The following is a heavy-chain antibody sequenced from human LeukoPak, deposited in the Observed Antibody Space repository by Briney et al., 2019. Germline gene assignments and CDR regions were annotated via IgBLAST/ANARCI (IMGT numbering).Heavy chain of an antibody. CDR1: GGSISSSSYY. CDR3: ARDVPTVQLWRTDAFDI. CDR2: MYYSGSN. Sequence: SETLSLTCTVSGGSISSSSYYWGWIRQPPGKGLEWIGTMYYSGSNYYNPSLKSRVTISVDTSKNQFSLKLTSVTAADTAVYYCARDVPTVQLWRTDAFDIWGQGTMVTVSS. J-gene: IGHJ3*02. V-gene: IGHV4-39*07. D-gene: IGHD5-18*01.